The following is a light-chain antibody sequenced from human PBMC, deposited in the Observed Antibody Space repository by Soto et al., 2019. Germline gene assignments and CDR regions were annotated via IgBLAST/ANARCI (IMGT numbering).Light chain of an antibody. CDR2: GNS. CDR3: QSSDSSLSGVV. Sequence: QSVLTQPPSVSGAPGQRVTISCTGRSSNIGAGYDVHWYQQLPGTAPKLLIYGNSNRPSGVPDRFSGSKSGTSASLAITWLQAEDEADYYCQSSDSSLSGVVFGGGTKLTVL. CDR1: SSNIGAGYD. V-gene: IGLV1-40*01. J-gene: IGLJ2*01.